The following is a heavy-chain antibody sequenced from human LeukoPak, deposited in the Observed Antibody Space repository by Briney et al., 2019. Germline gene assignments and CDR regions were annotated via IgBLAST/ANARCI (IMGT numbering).Heavy chain of an antibody. CDR3: ARGGPPIYYYYYYMDV. Sequence: PGGSLRLSCAASGFTFSSYSMNWVRQAPGKGLEWVSSISGSSSYIYYADSVKGRFTIPRDNAKNSLYLQMNSLRAEDTAVYYCARGGPPIYYYYYYMDVWGKGTTVTVSS. CDR2: ISGSSSYI. D-gene: IGHD2-15*01. J-gene: IGHJ6*03. CDR1: GFTFSSYS. V-gene: IGHV3-21*01.